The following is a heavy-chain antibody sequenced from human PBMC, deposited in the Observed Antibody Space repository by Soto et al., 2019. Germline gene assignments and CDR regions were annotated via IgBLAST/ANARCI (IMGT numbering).Heavy chain of an antibody. J-gene: IGHJ5*02. D-gene: IGHD2-15*01. CDR1: GFTFSTYA. CDR2: INTSGGST. CDR3: AKFYGGKSAHTYTIAP. Sequence: EVQLLESGGDLVQPGGSLRLSCAASGFTFSTYAMSWVRQAPGKGLEWVSTINTSGGSTYYADSVKGRFTISRDNSKNTLYLQMNSLRPEDTAVYYCAKFYGGKSAHTYTIAPWGQGTVVTVSS. V-gene: IGHV3-23*01.